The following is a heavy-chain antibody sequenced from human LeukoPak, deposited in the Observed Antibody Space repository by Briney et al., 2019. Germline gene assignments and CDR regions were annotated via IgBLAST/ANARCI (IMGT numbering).Heavy chain of an antibody. CDR1: GGTFTTYA. V-gene: IGHV1-69*04. J-gene: IGHJ5*02. Sequence: SVKVSCKASGGTFTTYAISWVRQAPGQGLEWMGRIIPALSIPNYAQKFQGRVTITADESTTTAYMELSSLRSEDTAVYYCVRDELDTVLVTRGFDPWGQGTLVTVSS. CDR3: VRDELDTVLVTRGFDP. CDR2: IIPALSIP. D-gene: IGHD5-18*01.